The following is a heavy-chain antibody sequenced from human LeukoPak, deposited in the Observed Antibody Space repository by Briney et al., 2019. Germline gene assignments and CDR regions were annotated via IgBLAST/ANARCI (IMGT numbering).Heavy chain of an antibody. J-gene: IGHJ3*02. CDR1: GFTFRTYS. CDR2: ISGSSGYI. CDR3: ARDQSSGSPAFDI. D-gene: IGHD1-26*01. V-gene: IGHV3-21*01. Sequence: PRGSLRLSCAASGFTFRTYSMNWVPQAPGKGLEWVSSISGSSGYIYYADSVKGRFIISRDNAKNSLYLQMHGLRAEDTAVYCCARDQSSGSPAFDIWGQGTMVTVSS.